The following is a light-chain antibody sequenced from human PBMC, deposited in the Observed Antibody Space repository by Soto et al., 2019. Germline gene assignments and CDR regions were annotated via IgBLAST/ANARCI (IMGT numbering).Light chain of an antibody. CDR3: QQYGDSRWT. CDR2: RAS. CDR1: ESVSDD. V-gene: IGKV3-15*01. J-gene: IGKJ1*01. Sequence: IVLTQSPANLSVSPGERATLSCRASESVSDDLAWYQQKPGRAPRLLIYRASTRAAGVSARISGSGSGTEFTLSISSLQPEDFAVYYCQQYGDSRWTFGQGTKVDI.